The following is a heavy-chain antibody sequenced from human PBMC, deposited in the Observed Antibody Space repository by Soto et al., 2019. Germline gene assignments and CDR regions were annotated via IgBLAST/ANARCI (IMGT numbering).Heavy chain of an antibody. J-gene: IGHJ4*02. Sequence: QVQLVESGGGVVQPGRSLRLSCAASGFTFSSYAMHWARQAPGKGLEWVAVISYDGSNKYYADSVKGRFTISRDHSKNTLYLQMNGLRAEDTAVYYCARSDSSGYYPCYFDYWGQGTLVTVSS. CDR2: ISYDGSNK. CDR3: ARSDSSGYYPCYFDY. CDR1: GFTFSSYA. V-gene: IGHV3-30-3*01. D-gene: IGHD3-22*01.